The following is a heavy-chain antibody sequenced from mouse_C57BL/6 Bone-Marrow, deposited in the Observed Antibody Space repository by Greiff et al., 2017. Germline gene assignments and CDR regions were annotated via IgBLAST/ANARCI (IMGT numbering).Heavy chain of an antibody. Sequence: QVQLQQSRAELARPGASVKLSCKASGYTFTSYGISWVKQRTGQGLEWIGEIYPRSGNTYYNEKFKGKATLTADKSSSTAYMELRSLTSEDSAVYFCARWGYGSSPWFAYWGQGTLVTVSA. CDR3: ARWGYGSSPWFAY. D-gene: IGHD1-1*01. CDR1: GYTFTSYG. J-gene: IGHJ3*01. V-gene: IGHV1-81*01. CDR2: IYPRSGNT.